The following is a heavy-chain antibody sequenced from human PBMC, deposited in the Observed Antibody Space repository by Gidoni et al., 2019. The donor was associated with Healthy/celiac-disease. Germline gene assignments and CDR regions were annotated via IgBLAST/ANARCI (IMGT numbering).Heavy chain of an antibody. J-gene: IGHJ5*02. V-gene: IGHV3-33*01. CDR1: VFTFSSYG. D-gene: IGHD3-10*01. CDR3: AREGSIAMVRGRFDP. CDR2: IWYDGSNK. Sequence: QVQLVESGGGVVQPGRSLRLSCAASVFTFSSYGMHWVRQAPGKGLEWVAVIWYDGSNKYYADSVKGRFTISRDNSKNTLYLQMNSLRAEDTAVYYCAREGSIAMVRGRFDPWGQGTLVTVSS.